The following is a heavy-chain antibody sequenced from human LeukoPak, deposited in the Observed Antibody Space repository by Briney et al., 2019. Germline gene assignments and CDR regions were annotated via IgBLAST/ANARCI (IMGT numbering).Heavy chain of an antibody. CDR2: ISYDGSNK. Sequence: GRSLRLSCAASGFTFSSYGMHWVRQAPGKGLEWVAVISYDGSNKYYADSVKGRFTISRDNSKNTLYLQMNSLRAEDTAVYYCARTGYSSSQYWYFDLWGRGTLVTVSS. CDR1: GFTFSSYG. J-gene: IGHJ2*01. CDR3: ARTGYSSSQYWYFDL. V-gene: IGHV3-30*03. D-gene: IGHD6-13*01.